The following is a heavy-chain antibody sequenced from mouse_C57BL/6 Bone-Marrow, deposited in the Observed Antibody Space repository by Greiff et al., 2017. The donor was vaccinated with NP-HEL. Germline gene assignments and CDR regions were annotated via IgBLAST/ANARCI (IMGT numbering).Heavy chain of an antibody. CDR1: GYSITSGYY. D-gene: IGHD1-1*01. CDR2: ISYDGSN. V-gene: IGHV3-6*01. CDR3: ARTYGGSFDY. Sequence: VQLKESGPGLVKPSQSLSLTCSVTGYSITSGYYWNWIRQFPGNKLEWMGYISYDGSNNYNPSLKNRISITRDTSKNQFFLKLNSVTTEDTATYDCARTYGGSFDYWGQGTTLTVSS. J-gene: IGHJ2*01.